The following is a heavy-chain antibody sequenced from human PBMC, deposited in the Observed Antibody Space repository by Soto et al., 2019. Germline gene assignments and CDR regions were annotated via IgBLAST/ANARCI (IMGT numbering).Heavy chain of an antibody. D-gene: IGHD2-15*01. CDR2: IIPIFGTA. V-gene: IGHV1-69*06. CDR3: ARAVCRGGSCHFDY. Sequence: SVKVSCKASGGTFSSYAISWVRQAPGRGLEWMGGIIPIFGTANYAQKFQGRVTITADKSTSTAYMELSSLRSEDTAVYYCARAVCRGGSCHFDYWGQEPLVTVPS. J-gene: IGHJ4*02. CDR1: GGTFSSYA.